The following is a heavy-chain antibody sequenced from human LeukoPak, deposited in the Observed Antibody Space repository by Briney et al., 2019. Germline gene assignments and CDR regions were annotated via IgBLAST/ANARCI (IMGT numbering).Heavy chain of an antibody. V-gene: IGHV1-69*13. CDR1: GGTFSSYA. CDR2: IIPMFGTA. CDR3: ARGLYGDYGGDYYHYYMDV. J-gene: IGHJ6*03. Sequence: GASVKVSCRVSGGTFSSYAINWVRQAPGQGLECMGGIIPMFGTAIYARTFEGRVTITADESTTTAYMELSSLRSDDTAVYYCARGLYGDYGGDYYHYYMDVWGKGTTVTVSS. D-gene: IGHD4-17*01.